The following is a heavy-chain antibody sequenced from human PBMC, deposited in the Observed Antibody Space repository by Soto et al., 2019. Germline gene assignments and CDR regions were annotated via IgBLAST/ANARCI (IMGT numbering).Heavy chain of an antibody. D-gene: IGHD6-6*01. J-gene: IGHJ5*02. CDR2: IYHSGST. CDR1: GGSISSSDW. Sequence: SETLSLTCAVSGGSISSSDWWSWVRQPPGKGLEWIGEIYHSGSTNYNPSLKSRVTISVDKSKNQFSLKLSSVTAADTAVYYCARASIAGGGFDPWGQGTLVTVSS. CDR3: ARASIAGGGFDP. V-gene: IGHV4-4*02.